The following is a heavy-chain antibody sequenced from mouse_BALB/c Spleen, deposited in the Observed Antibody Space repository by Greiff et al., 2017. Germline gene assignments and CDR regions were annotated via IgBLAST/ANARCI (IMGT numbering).Heavy chain of an antibody. CDR1: GFTFTDYY. CDR2: IRNKANGYTT. J-gene: IGHJ3*01. CDR3: ASVNWDWFAY. D-gene: IGHD4-1*01. V-gene: IGHV7-3*02. Sequence: EVQLVESGGGLVQPGGSLSLSCATSGFTFTDYYMSWVRQPPGKALEWLGFIRNKANGYTTEYSASVKGRFTISRDNSQRILYLQMNTLRAEDSATYYCASVNWDWFAYWGQGTLVTVSA.